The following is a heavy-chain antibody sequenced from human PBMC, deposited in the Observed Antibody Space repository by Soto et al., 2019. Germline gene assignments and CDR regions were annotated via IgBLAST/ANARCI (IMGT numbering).Heavy chain of an antibody. CDR3: VRGACYDFSTGKGYYCSGIDF. CDR1: GLIFSSYA. D-gene: IGHD3-3*01. Sequence: QVQLVQSGAEVKKPGSSVKVSCKASGLIFSSYAISWVRQAPGQGLEWVGGILPIFGTTNYAQRFKGRVTITAATSTTTTYLDLSCLRSEDTVVYFCVRGACYDFSTGKGYYCSGIDFWGQGTTVTVSS. J-gene: IGHJ6*02. CDR2: ILPIFGTT. V-gene: IGHV1-69*06.